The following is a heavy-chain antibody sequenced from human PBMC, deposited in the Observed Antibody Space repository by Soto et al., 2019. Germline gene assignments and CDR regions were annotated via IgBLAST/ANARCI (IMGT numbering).Heavy chain of an antibody. CDR2: INPDSGVT. CDR1: GYTFTSYY. CDR3: ARDRGVRDV. J-gene: IGHJ6*02. V-gene: IGHV1-2*02. Sequence: QVQLVQSGAEVKKPGASVNVSCKASGYTFTSYYMHWVRQAPGQGLEWLGWINPDSGVTYYPHKFQDRVTMTRDTSISTAYMELSRLTSDDTALYYCARDRGVRDVWGQGTPVIVSS. D-gene: IGHD2-8*01.